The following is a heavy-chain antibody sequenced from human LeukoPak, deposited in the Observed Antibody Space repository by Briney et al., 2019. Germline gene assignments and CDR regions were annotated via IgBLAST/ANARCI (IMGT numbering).Heavy chain of an antibody. D-gene: IGHD1-26*01. CDR1: GFTFSNAW. J-gene: IGHJ5*02. CDR2: IKRKTDGGTT. V-gene: IGHV3-15*01. Sequence: GGSLRLSCEASGFTFSNAWMSWVRQAPGKGPEWVGRIKRKTDGGTTDYAAPVKGRFTISRDDSKNTLYLQMNSLKTEDTAVYYCSTSTDSRYSGSYSGSWGQGTLATVSS. CDR3: STSTDSRYSGSYSGS.